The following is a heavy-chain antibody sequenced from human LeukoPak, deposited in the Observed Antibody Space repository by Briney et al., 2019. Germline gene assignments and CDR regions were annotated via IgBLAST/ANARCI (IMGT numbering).Heavy chain of an antibody. CDR3: AREPYNWNEVHYWFDP. CDR2: INPNSGGT. V-gene: IGHV1-2*02. D-gene: IGHD1-1*01. J-gene: IGHJ5*02. Sequence: GASVKVSCKASGYTFTSYYMHWVRQAPGQGLEWMGWINPNSGGTNYAQKFQGRVTMTRDTSISTAYMELSRLRSDDTAVYYCAREPYNWNEVHYWFDPWGQGTLVTVSS. CDR1: GYTFTSYY.